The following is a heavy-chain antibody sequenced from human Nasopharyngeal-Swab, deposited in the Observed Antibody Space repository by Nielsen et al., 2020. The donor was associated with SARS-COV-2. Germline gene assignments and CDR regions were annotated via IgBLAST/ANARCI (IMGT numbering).Heavy chain of an antibody. J-gene: IGHJ4*02. CDR3: ARGGDILGVYYFDY. CDR2: INPAVDST. CDR1: GFTFSRYW. V-gene: IGHV3-74*01. Sequence: ESLKISCAASGFTFSRYWMHWVRQIPGKALMWVSRINPAVDSTPHADSVKGRFTTSRDNAKNSFYLQMNSLRAEETAVYYCARGGDILGVYYFDYWGQGTLVTVSS. D-gene: IGHD1-26*01.